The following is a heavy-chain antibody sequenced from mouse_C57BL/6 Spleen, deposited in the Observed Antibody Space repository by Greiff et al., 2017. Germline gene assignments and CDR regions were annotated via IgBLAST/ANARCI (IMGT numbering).Heavy chain of an antibody. CDR1: GFTFTSYW. V-gene: IGHV1-53*01. CDR2: INPSNGGT. D-gene: IGHD1-1*01. J-gene: IGHJ2*01. CDR3: ARSITTVVYFDY. Sequence: VQLQQPGTELVKPGASVKLSCKASGFTFTSYWMHWVKQRPGQGLEWIGNINPSNGGTNYNEKFKSKATLTVDKSSSTAYMQLSSLTSEDSAVYYCARSITTVVYFDYWGQGTTLTVSA.